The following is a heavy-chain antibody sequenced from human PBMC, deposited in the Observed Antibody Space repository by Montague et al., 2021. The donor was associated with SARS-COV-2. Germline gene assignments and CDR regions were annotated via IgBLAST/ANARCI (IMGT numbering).Heavy chain of an antibody. V-gene: IGHV3-21*01. Sequence: SLRLSCAASGFTFSSYSMDWVRQAPGKGLEWVSSISSSSSYIYYADSVKGRFTISRDNAKNSLYLQMNSLRAEDTAVYYCARDYDILTGYYNNWFDPWGQGTLDTVSS. J-gene: IGHJ5*02. CDR3: ARDYDILTGYYNNWFDP. D-gene: IGHD3-9*01. CDR2: ISSSSSYI. CDR1: GFTFSSYS.